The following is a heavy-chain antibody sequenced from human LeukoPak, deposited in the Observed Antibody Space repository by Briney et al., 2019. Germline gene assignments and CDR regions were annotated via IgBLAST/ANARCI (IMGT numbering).Heavy chain of an antibody. CDR2: IYSGGST. Sequence: GGSLRLSCAASGFTVSSNYMSWVRQAPGKGLEWVSVIYSGGSTYYADSVKGRFTISRDNSKNTLYLQMNSLRAEDTAVYYCASHGGDKTTDFDYWGQGTLVTVSS. J-gene: IGHJ4*02. V-gene: IGHV3-53*01. D-gene: IGHD2-21*02. CDR3: ASHGGDKTTDFDY. CDR1: GFTVSSNY.